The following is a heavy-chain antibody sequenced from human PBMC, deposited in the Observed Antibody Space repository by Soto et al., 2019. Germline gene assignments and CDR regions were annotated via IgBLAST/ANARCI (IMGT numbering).Heavy chain of an antibody. CDR3: ARGHNYYGSGSSLHWFDP. D-gene: IGHD3-10*01. CDR2: INAGNGNT. J-gene: IGHJ5*02. Sequence: ASVKVSCKASGYTFTSYAMHWVRQAPGQRLEWMGWINAGNGNTKYSQKFQGRVTITRDTSASSAYMELSSLRSEDTAVYYCARGHNYYGSGSSLHWFDPWGQGTLVTVSS. V-gene: IGHV1-3*01. CDR1: GYTFTSYA.